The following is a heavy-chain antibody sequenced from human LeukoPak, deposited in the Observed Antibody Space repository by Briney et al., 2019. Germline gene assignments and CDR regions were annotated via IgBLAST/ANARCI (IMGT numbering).Heavy chain of an antibody. CDR1: GGSINTYY. V-gene: IGHV4-59*01. CDR3: ARDKAQYYDFWSPYYYYGMDV. J-gene: IGHJ6*02. D-gene: IGHD3-3*01. Sequence: SETLSLTCTVSGGSINTYYWSWIRQPPGKGLEWIGYIYYSGSTNYNPSLKSRVTISVDTSKNQFSLKLSSVTAADTAVYYCARDKAQYYDFWSPYYYYGMDVWGQGTTVTVSS. CDR2: IYYSGST.